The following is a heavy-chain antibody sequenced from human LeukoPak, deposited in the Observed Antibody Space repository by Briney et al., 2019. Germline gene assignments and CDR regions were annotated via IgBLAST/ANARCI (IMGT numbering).Heavy chain of an antibody. CDR2: ISTNGDRT. Sequence: PGRSLRLSCGASGFTFNNSAMYWVRQAPGKGLEFVSVISTNGDRTYYADSVKGRFTISRDNSKNTLYLQMGSLRADDMAVYYCARGVAISSSGWYDTFDYWGQGALVTISS. J-gene: IGHJ4*02. D-gene: IGHD6-19*01. V-gene: IGHV3-64*02. CDR3: ARGVAISSSGWYDTFDY. CDR1: GFTFNNSA.